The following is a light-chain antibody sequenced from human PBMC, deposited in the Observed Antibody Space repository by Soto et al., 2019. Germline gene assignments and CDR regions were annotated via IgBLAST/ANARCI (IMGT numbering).Light chain of an antibody. J-gene: IGKJ1*01. CDR1: HSISSN. CDR3: QQYKNWPPTWT. CDR2: GAS. Sequence: EIVLTQSPSTLSVSPLGRSTLSCRASHSISSNLAWYQQKPGQAPRLLIYGASSRAAGVPARFSGSGSGTEFTLTISSLQSEDFTVYYCQQYKNWPPTWTFGQGTKVDIK. V-gene: IGKV3-15*01.